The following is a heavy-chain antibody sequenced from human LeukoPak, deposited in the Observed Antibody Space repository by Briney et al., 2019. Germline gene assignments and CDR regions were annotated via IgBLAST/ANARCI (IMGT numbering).Heavy chain of an antibody. D-gene: IGHD3-22*01. CDR1: GGSISSSSYY. J-gene: IGHJ4*02. CDR3: ASVMNYYDSSGYLYYFDY. Sequence: PSETLSLTCTVSGGSISSSSYYWGWIRQPPGKGLEWIGSIYYSGSTYYNPSLKSRVTISVDTSKNQFSLKLSSVTAADTAVYYCASVMNYYDSSGYLYYFDYWGQGTLVTVSS. CDR2: IYYSGST. V-gene: IGHV4-39*07.